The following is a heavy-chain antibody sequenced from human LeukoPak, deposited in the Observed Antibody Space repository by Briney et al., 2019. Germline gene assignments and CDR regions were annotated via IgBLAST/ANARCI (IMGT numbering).Heavy chain of an antibody. CDR2: MNPNSGNT. J-gene: IGHJ4*02. D-gene: IGHD3-3*01. V-gene: IGHV1-8*01. CDR3: AEGGYDFWSGYYTRINY. Sequence: ASVKVSCKASGYTFTSYDINWVRQATGQGLEWMGWMNPNSGNTGYAQKFQGRVTMTRNTSISTAYMELSSLRSEDTAVYYCAEGGYDFWSGYYTRINYWGQGTLVTVSS. CDR1: GYTFTSYD.